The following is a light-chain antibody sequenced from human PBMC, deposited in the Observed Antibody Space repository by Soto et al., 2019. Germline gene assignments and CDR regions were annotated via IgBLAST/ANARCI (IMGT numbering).Light chain of an antibody. CDR1: NSDVGSYNF. CDR2: EVS. J-gene: IGLJ1*01. Sequence: QSVLTQPASVSGSPGQSITISCTRTNSDVGSYNFVSWYQQHPGKAPKVMIFEVSKRPSGVSDRFSGSKSGNTASLTISGLQAEDEVDYYCCSDAGSSTYVFGTGTKLTVL. CDR3: CSDAGSSTYV. V-gene: IGLV2-23*02.